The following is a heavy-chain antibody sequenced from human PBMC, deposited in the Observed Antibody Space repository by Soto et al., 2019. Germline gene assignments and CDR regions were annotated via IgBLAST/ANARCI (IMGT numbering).Heavy chain of an antibody. CDR1: GFTFSSYA. CDR2: ISGSGGST. Sequence: EVQLLESGGGLVQPGGSLRLSCAASGFTFSSYAMSWVSQAPGKGLEWVSAISGSGGSTYYADYVKGRFTISRDNSKNTRYLQMNSLRAEDTAVYYCAKAVGSCELPRGRQDCWFDPWGQGTLVTVSS. V-gene: IGHV3-23*01. J-gene: IGHJ5*02. CDR3: AKAVGSCELPRGRQDCWFDP. D-gene: IGHD1-26*01.